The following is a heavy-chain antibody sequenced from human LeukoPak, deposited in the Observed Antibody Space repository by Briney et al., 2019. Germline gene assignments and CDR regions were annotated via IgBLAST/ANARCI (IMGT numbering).Heavy chain of an antibody. J-gene: IGHJ4*02. CDR2: IYPGDSDT. V-gene: IGHV5-51*01. CDR3: ARFGVYCSSTSCWVDY. CDR1: GSSFTSYW. Sequence: GESLKISCKGSGSSFTSYWIGWVRQMPGKGLEWMGIIYPGDSDTRYSPSFQGQVTISADKSISTAYLQWSSLKASDTAMYYCARFGVYCSSTSCWVDYWGQGTLVTVSS. D-gene: IGHD2-2*01.